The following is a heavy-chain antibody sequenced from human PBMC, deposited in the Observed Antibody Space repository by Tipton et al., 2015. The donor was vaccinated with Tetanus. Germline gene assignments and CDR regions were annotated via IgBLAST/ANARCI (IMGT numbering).Heavy chain of an antibody. CDR1: GFTFNTYW. V-gene: IGHV3-7*01. CDR2: IKQDGGEK. Sequence: SLRLSCAASGFTFNTYWMTWVRQVPGKGLEWVANIKQDGGEKYRVDSVKGRFTISRDNARNSLYLQMNSLRAEDTAVYYCARVRGYCSSTTCSGIDYWGQGTLVTVSS. CDR3: ARVRGYCSSTTCSGIDY. J-gene: IGHJ4*02. D-gene: IGHD2-2*01.